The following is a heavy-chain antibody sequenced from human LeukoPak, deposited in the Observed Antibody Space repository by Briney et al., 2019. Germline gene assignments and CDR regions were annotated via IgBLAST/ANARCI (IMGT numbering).Heavy chain of an antibody. CDR3: AGSSGLNFDY. V-gene: IGHV1-8*01. D-gene: IGHD6-19*01. Sequence: GASVKVSCKASGYTFTSYDINWVRQATGQGLEWMGWMNPNSGNTGYAQKFQGRVTITADKSTSTAYMELSSLRSEDTAVYCCAGSSGLNFDYWGQGTLVTVSS. CDR2: MNPNSGNT. J-gene: IGHJ4*02. CDR1: GYTFTSYD.